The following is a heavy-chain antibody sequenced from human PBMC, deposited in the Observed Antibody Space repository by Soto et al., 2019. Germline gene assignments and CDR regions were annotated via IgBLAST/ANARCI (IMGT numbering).Heavy chain of an antibody. CDR2: IVSSGGGT. V-gene: IGHV3-23*01. CDR1: GFTFSNYA. J-gene: IGHJ4*02. Sequence: QLLESGGGLVQPGGSLRLSCAASGFTFSNYAMYWVRLAPGKGLEWVSTIVSSGGGTYYAGSVKGRFTISRDNSKSTLYMQMNSVGAEDTAVYVCASTVPGRYGDPSDFDYWGQGTLVAVSS. CDR3: ASTVPGRYGDPSDFDY. D-gene: IGHD4-17*01.